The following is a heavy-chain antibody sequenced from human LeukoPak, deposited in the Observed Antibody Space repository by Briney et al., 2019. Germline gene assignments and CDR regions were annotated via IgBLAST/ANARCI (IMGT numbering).Heavy chain of an antibody. D-gene: IGHD3-10*01. CDR3: ARGSGSYNY. Sequence: GGSLRLSCAASGFTFSSYGMSWVRQAPGKGLEWVSAISGSGGSTYYADSVKGRFTISRDNAKNSLYLQMNSLRAEDTAVYYCARGSGSYNYWGQGTLVTVSS. CDR2: ISGSGGST. V-gene: IGHV3-23*01. J-gene: IGHJ4*02. CDR1: GFTFSSYG.